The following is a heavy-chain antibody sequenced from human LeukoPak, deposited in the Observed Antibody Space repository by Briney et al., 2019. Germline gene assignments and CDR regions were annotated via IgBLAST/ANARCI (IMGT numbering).Heavy chain of an antibody. V-gene: IGHV3-74*01. D-gene: IGHD4-17*01. CDR3: ARDLLSTVTTSHYGMDV. J-gene: IGHJ6*02. Sequence: PGGSLRLSCAASGNYWMHWVRQAPGKGLLWVSHINSDGSWTTYADSVKGRFTISRDNSKNTLYLQMNSLRAEDTAVYYCARDLLSTVTTSHYGMDVWGQGATVTVSS. CDR2: INSDGSWT. CDR1: GNYW.